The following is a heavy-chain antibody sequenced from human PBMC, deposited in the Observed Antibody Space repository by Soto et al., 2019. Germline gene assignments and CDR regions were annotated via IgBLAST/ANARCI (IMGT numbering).Heavy chain of an antibody. CDR2: ISPNSGGT. Sequence: ASVKVSCKASGYTFTGYYMHWVRQAPGQGLEWMGWISPNSGGTNYAQKFQGWVTMTRDTSISTAYMELSRLRSDDTAVYYCARDGRYYGSGTRYYYYYGMDVWGQGTTVTVSS. CDR1: GYTFTGYY. CDR3: ARDGRYYGSGTRYYYYYGMDV. J-gene: IGHJ6*02. V-gene: IGHV1-2*04. D-gene: IGHD3-10*01.